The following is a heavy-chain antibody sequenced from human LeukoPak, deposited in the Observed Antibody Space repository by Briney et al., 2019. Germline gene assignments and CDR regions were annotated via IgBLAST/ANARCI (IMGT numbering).Heavy chain of an antibody. Sequence: GGSLRLSCAASGFTFSSYAMSWVRQAPGKGLEWVSAISGSGGSTYYAESVKGRFTISRDNSKNTLYLQMNSLRAEDTAVYYCATNYDTLTGYSYYFDYWGQGTLVTVSS. D-gene: IGHD3-9*01. CDR2: ISGSGGST. V-gene: IGHV3-23*01. J-gene: IGHJ4*02. CDR3: ATNYDTLTGYSYYFDY. CDR1: GFTFSSYA.